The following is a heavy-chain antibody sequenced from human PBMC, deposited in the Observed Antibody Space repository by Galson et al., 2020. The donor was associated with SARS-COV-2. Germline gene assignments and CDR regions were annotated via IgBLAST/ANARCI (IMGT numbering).Heavy chain of an antibody. CDR2: ISWNSGSI. CDR1: GFTFDDYA. CDR3: AKDITIFPQGWYFDL. Sequence: GGSLRLSCAASGFTFDDYAMHWVRQAPGKGLEWVSGISWNSGSIGYADSVKGRFTISRDNAKNSLYLQMNSLRAEDTALYYCAKDITIFPQGWYFDLWGRGTLVTVAS. V-gene: IGHV3-9*01. J-gene: IGHJ2*01. D-gene: IGHD2-2*01.